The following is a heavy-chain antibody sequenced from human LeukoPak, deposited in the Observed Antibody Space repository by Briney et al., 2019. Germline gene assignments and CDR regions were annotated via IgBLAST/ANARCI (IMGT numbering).Heavy chain of an antibody. V-gene: IGHV3-53*01. CDR1: GFTVSSNY. CDR2: IYSGGST. D-gene: IGHD2-21*01. Sequence: GGSLRLSCAASGFTVSSNYMSWVRQAPGKGLEWVSVIYSGGSTYYADAVKGRFTVSRDNSRNTLFLQMNNLRAEDTALYFCASAREYCGSAECYEYFQHWGQGTLVIVSS. J-gene: IGHJ1*01. CDR3: ASAREYCGSAECYEYFQH.